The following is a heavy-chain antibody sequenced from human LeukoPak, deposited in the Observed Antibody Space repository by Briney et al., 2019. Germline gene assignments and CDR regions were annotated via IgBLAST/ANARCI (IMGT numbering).Heavy chain of an antibody. CDR1: GYTFTSYY. CDR2: INPSGGST. D-gene: IGHD3-3*01. V-gene: IGHV1-46*01. J-gene: IGHJ6*02. Sequence: ASVNVSCKASGYTFTSYYMHWVRQAPGQGLEWMGIINPSGGSTSYAQKFQGRVTMTRDTSTSTVYMELSSLRSEDTAVYYCAREGITIFGVAITPAYYYYGMDVWGQGTTVTVSS. CDR3: AREGITIFGVAITPAYYYYGMDV.